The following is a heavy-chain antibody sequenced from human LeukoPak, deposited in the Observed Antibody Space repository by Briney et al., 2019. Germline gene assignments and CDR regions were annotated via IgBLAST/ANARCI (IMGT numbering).Heavy chain of an antibody. Sequence: GGSLRLSSAASGFTFSSYAMSWVRQAPGKGLEWVSAISGSGGSTYYADSVKGRVTISRDNSKNTLYLQMNRPRAAATAEYYCAKDNKGITAADDYWGQGTLVTVSS. V-gene: IGHV3-23*01. D-gene: IGHD6-13*01. CDR1: GFTFSSYA. J-gene: IGHJ4*02. CDR2: ISGSGGST. CDR3: AKDNKGITAADDY.